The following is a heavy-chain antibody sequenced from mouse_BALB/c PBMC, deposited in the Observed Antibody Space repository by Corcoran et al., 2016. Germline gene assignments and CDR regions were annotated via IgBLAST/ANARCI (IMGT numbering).Heavy chain of an antibody. J-gene: IGHJ4*01. V-gene: IGHV1-9*01. CDR2: ILPGSGST. Sequence: QVQLQQSGAELMKPGASVKISCKATGYTFGSYWIEWVKQRPGHGLEWIGEILPGSGSTNYNEKFKGKATFTADTSSNTAYMQLSSLTSEDSAVYYCARAKLCYAMDYWGQGTSVTVSS. CDR1: GYTFGSYW. D-gene: IGHD6-1*01. CDR3: ARAKLCYAMDY.